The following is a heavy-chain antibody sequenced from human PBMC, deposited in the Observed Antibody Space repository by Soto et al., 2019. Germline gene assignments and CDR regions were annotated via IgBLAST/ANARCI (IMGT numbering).Heavy chain of an antibody. D-gene: IGHD1-26*01. CDR3: ARHETYYPFDY. Sequence: SETLSLTCTVSGGSINNFFWGWIRQPPGKGLEWIGSIYYRGTTYYKSSLKGRVTISVDTSEKQFSLKLSSGTATDTAVYYCARHETYYPFDYWSQGTLVTVSS. V-gene: IGHV4-39*01. J-gene: IGHJ4*02. CDR1: GGSINNFF. CDR2: IYYRGTT.